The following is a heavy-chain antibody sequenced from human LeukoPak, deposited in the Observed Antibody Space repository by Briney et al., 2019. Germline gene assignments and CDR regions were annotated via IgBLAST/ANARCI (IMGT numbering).Heavy chain of an antibody. CDR3: AELGITMIGGV. CDR1: GLTLRSSG. J-gene: IGHJ6*04. V-gene: IGHV3-30*18. Sequence: GGSLRLSCAASGLTLRSSGMHWVRQLPGQALEWVATLSFDGSSTFYADSVKGRFTISRDNAKNSLYLQMNSLRAEDTAVYYCAELGITMIGGVWGKGTTVTISS. D-gene: IGHD3-10*02. CDR2: LSFDGSST.